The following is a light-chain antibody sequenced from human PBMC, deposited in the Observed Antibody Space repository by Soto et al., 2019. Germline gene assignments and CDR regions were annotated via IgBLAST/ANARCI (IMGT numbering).Light chain of an antibody. J-gene: IGLJ1*01. V-gene: IGLV2-11*01. CDR3: CSYAGSYTIYV. CDR2: DVS. CDR1: SSDVGGYNY. Sequence: QSALTQPRSVSGSPGQSVTISCTGTSSDVGGYNYVSWYQQHPGKAPKLMIYDVSKRPSGVPGRFSGSKSGNTASLTISGLQAEDEADYYCCSYAGSYTIYVFGTGTKLTVL.